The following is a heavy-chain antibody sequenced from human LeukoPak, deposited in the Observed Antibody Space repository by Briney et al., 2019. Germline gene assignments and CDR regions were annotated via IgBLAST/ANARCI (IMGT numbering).Heavy chain of an antibody. CDR1: GYTFTSYG. Sequence: ASVKVSCKASGYTFTSYGISWVRQAPGQGLEWMGWISAYNGNTNYAQKLQGRVTMTTDTSTSTAYMELRSLRSDDTAVYYCARSYDFWSGYYTLYNYYYMDVWGKGTTVTVSS. J-gene: IGHJ6*03. CDR3: ARSYDFWSGYYTLYNYYYMDV. D-gene: IGHD3-3*01. CDR2: ISAYNGNT. V-gene: IGHV1-18*01.